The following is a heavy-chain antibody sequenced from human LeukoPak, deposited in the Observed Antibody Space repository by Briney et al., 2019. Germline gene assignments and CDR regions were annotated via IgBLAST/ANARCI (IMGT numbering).Heavy chain of an antibody. J-gene: IGHJ4*02. CDR3: ARDGTSTDDY. CDR2: ISGNNDNP. V-gene: IGHV1-18*01. D-gene: IGHD2-2*01. Sequence: ASVRVSCKTSGYTFSNFGINWVRQAPGQGLEWMGWISGNNDNPNYGQKFQGRFTVTTDSSTSTANMELRNLRFDDTAVYYCARDGTSTDDYWGQGTLVTVSS. CDR1: GYTFSNFG.